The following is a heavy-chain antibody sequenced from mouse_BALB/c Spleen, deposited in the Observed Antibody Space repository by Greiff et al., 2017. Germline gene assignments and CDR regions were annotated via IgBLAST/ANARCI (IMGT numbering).Heavy chain of an antibody. CDR1: GYAFSSSW. Sequence: QVQLQQSGPELVKPGASVKISCKASGYAFSSSWMNWVKQRPGQGLEWIGRIYPGDGDTNYNGKFKGKATLTADKSSSTAYMQLSSLTSVDSAVYFCARSGYGPSFAYWGQGTLVTVSA. CDR3: ARSGYGPSFAY. D-gene: IGHD3-1*01. V-gene: IGHV1-82*01. J-gene: IGHJ3*01. CDR2: IYPGDGDT.